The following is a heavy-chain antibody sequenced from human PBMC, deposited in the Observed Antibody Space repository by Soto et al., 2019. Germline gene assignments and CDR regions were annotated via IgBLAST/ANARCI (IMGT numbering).Heavy chain of an antibody. CDR2: VIPVFGLA. CDR3: ARVRWAAAGKKGIIAGTPDYDY. J-gene: IGHJ4*02. Sequence: ASVKVSCKSSGGTFSSYAISWVRQAPGQGLEWMGGVIPVFGLATYAQKVQGRVTITADKSTNTAYMEVSSLRSEDTAVYYCARVRWAAAGKKGIIAGTPDYDYWGQGTLVTVSS. V-gene: IGHV1-69*10. D-gene: IGHD6-13*01. CDR1: GGTFSSYA.